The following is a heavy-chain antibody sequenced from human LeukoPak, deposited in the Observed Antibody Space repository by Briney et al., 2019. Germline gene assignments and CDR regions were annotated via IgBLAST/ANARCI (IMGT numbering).Heavy chain of an antibody. J-gene: IGHJ6*02. V-gene: IGHV6-1*01. D-gene: IGHD1-14*01. CDR1: GDSFSSSSVV. CDR3: VRGYHRGGLDV. Sequence: SQTLSLTCAISGDSFSSSSVVWNWVRQSPSRGLEWLGRTYYESKWYIDYAESLKSRMSVNSDTSKNQVSLQLNSVSLEDTAVYYCVRGYHRGGLDVWGQGTTVIVSS. CDR2: TYYESKWYI.